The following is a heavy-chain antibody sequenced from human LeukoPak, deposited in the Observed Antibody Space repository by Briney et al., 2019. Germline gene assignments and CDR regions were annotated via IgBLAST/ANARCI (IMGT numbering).Heavy chain of an antibody. CDR1: GFTFDDYA. D-gene: IGHD3-3*01. Sequence: SGGSLRLSCAASGFTFDDYAMHWVRQAPGKGLEWASGISWNSGSIGYADSVKGRFTISRDNAKNSLYLQMNSLRAEDTAVYYCARARYYDFWSGSYYYGMDVWGQGTTVTVSS. J-gene: IGHJ6*02. CDR2: ISWNSGSI. CDR3: ARARYYDFWSGSYYYGMDV. V-gene: IGHV3-9*01.